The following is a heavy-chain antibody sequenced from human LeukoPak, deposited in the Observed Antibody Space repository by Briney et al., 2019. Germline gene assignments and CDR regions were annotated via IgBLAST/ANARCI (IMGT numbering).Heavy chain of an antibody. CDR1: GGSFSGCY. CDR3: ARGYRGTVAGLDY. D-gene: IGHD6-19*01. V-gene: IGHV4-34*01. J-gene: IGHJ4*02. Sequence: SETLSLTCAVYGGSFSGCYWSWIRQPPGKGLEWIGEINHSGSTNYNPSLKSRVTISVDTSKNQFSLKLSSVTAADTAVYYCARGYRGTVAGLDYWGQGTLVTVSS. CDR2: INHSGST.